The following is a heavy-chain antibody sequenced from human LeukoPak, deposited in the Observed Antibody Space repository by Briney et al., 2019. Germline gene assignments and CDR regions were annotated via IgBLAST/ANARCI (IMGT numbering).Heavy chain of an antibody. CDR3: ARSGTTMVRGVHWFDP. CDR2: INPNSGGT. Sequence: ASVKVSCKASGYTFTSYYMHWVRQAPGQGLEWMGWINPNSGGTNYAQKFQGRVTMTRDTSISTAYMELSRLRSDDTAVYYCARSGTTMVRGVHWFDPWGQGTLVTVSS. CDR1: GYTFTSYY. J-gene: IGHJ5*02. D-gene: IGHD3-10*01. V-gene: IGHV1-2*02.